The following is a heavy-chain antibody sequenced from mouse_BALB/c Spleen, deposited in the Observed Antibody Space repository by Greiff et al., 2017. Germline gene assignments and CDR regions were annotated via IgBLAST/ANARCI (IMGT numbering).Heavy chain of an antibody. CDR2: ILPGSGST. CDR1: GYTFSSYW. D-gene: IGHD1-1*01. V-gene: IGHV1-9*01. CDR3: ARRGDYGSSPAWFAY. Sequence: VKLQESGAELMKPGASVKISCKATGYTFSSYWIEWVKQRPGHGLEWIGEILPGSGSTNYNEKFKGKATFTADTSSNTAYMQLSSLTSEDSAVYYCARRGDYGSSPAWFAYWGQGTLVTVSA. J-gene: IGHJ3*01.